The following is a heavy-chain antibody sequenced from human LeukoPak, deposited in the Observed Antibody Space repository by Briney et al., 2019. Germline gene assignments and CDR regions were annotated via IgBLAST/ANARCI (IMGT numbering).Heavy chain of an antibody. CDR2: ISGSGGST. CDR3: AKELSEYYGSGSHFDY. V-gene: IGHV3-23*01. J-gene: IGHJ4*02. D-gene: IGHD3-10*01. Sequence: GGSLRLSCAASGFTFSSYAMSWVRQAPGKGLEWVSAISGSGGSTHYADSVKGRFTISRDNSKNTLYLQMNSLRAEDTAVYYCAKELSEYYGSGSHFDYWGQGTLVTVSS. CDR1: GFTFSSYA.